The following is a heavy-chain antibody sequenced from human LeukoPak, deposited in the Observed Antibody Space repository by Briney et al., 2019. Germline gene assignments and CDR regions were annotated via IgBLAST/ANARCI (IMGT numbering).Heavy chain of an antibody. J-gene: IGHJ4*02. V-gene: IGHV1-69*04. D-gene: IGHD1-14*01. CDR2: IYPMLGVD. Sequence: ASVEVSCKASGGSFSTYAVSWVRQAPGRGLERMGRIYPMLGVDNYAQRFQGRVTITADKSTGTAYMELNSLTSEDTAVYYCAREGSGTSSPMAYWGQGTLVTVSS. CDR1: GGSFSTYA. CDR3: AREGSGTSSPMAY.